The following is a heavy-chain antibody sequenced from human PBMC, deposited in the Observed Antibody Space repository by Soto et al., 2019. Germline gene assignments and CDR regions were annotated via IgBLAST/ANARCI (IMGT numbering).Heavy chain of an antibody. D-gene: IGHD3-9*01. CDR3: ARGGGYDILTGYYGGRYYGMDV. CDR1: GFTFSSYD. Sequence: EVQLVESGGGLVQPGGSLRLSCAASGFTFSSYDMHWVRQATGKGLEWVSAIGTAGDTYYPGSVKGRFTISRENAKNSLYLQMNSLRAGDTAVYYCARGGGYDILTGYYGGRYYGMDVWGQGTTVTVSS. J-gene: IGHJ6*02. CDR2: IGTAGDT. V-gene: IGHV3-13*01.